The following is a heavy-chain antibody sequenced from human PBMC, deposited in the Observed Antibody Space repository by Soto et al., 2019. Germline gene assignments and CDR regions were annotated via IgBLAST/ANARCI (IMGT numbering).Heavy chain of an antibody. CDR2: ISYDGSNK. D-gene: IGHD3-9*01. J-gene: IGHJ6*02. CDR1: GFTFSSYG. V-gene: IGHV3-30*18. CDR3: AKDHSYYDILTGYFYYYGMDV. Sequence: QVQLVESGGGVVQPGRSLRLSCAASGFTFSSYGMHWVRQAPGKGLEWVAVISYDGSNKYYADSVKGRFTISRDNSKNTLYLQMKSLRAEDTAVYYCAKDHSYYDILTGYFYYYGMDVWGQGTTVTVSS.